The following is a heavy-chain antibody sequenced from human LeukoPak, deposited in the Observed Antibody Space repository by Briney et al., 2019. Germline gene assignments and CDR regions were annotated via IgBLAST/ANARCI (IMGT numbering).Heavy chain of an antibody. D-gene: IGHD5-18*01. CDR3: ASRESHVDTAMVVDY. V-gene: IGHV1-69*05. J-gene: IGHJ4*02. Sequence: SVKVSCKASGGTFSSYAISWVRQAPGQGLGWMGGIIPIFGTANYAQKFQGRVTITTDESTSTAYMELSSLRSEDTAVYYCASRESHVDTAMVVDYWGQGTLVTVSS. CDR2: IIPIFGTA. CDR1: GGTFSSYA.